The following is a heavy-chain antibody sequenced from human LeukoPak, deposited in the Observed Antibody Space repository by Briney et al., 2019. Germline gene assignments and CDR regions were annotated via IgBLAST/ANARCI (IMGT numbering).Heavy chain of an antibody. D-gene: IGHD5-12*01. CDR1: GGSFSGYY. J-gene: IGHJ4*02. Sequence: SETLSLTCAVYGGSFSGYYWSWIRQPPGKGLEWIGEINHSGSTNYNPSLKSRVTISVDTSKNQFSLKLSSVTAADTAVYYCARGSEVVTSPFDYWGQGTLVTVSS. CDR2: INHSGST. CDR3: ARGSEVVTSPFDY. V-gene: IGHV4-34*01.